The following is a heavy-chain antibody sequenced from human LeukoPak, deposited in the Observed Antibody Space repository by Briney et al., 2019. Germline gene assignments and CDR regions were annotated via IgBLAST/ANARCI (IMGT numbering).Heavy chain of an antibody. CDR1: GFTFSNYE. J-gene: IGHJ4*02. CDR2: ISSSGSTI. V-gene: IGHV3-48*03. CDR3: ARVMSKGKTYYYDSSGYPLGPFDY. D-gene: IGHD3-22*01. Sequence: PGGSLRLSCAASGFTFSNYEMNWVRQAPGKGLEWVSYISSSGSTIYYADSVKGRFTISRDNAKNSLYLQMNSLRAEDTAVYYCARVMSKGKTYYYDSSGYPLGPFDYWGQGTLVTVSS.